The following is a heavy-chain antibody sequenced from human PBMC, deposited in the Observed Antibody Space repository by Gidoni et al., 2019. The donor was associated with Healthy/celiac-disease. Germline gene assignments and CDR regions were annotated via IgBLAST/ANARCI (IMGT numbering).Heavy chain of an antibody. J-gene: IGHJ4*02. D-gene: IGHD6-19*01. Sequence: EVQLLESGGGLVQPGGSLRLHCPASGFTFSSHAMRWVRQAPGKGLEWVSAISGSGGSTYYADSVKGRFTISRDNSKNTLYLQMNSLRAEDTAVYYCANLVAVAGTEDYWGQGTLVTVSS. CDR2: ISGSGGST. CDR1: GFTFSSHA. V-gene: IGHV3-23*01. CDR3: ANLVAVAGTEDY.